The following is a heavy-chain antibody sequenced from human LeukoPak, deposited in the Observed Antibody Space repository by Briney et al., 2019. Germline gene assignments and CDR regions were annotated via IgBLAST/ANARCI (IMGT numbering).Heavy chain of an antibody. CDR1: GFTFSSEA. Sequence: PGGSLRLSCAVSGFTFSSEAMGWVRQLRGGGLEWVSTISPGGGTTYYAESMKGRFTISRDNSKTTLYLEMNSLRVEDTAVYYCAKDLQPGTTGTTGLVDYWGQGTLVTVSS. D-gene: IGHD1-1*01. V-gene: IGHV3-23*01. CDR3: AKDLQPGTTGTTGLVDY. J-gene: IGHJ4*02. CDR2: ISPGGGTT.